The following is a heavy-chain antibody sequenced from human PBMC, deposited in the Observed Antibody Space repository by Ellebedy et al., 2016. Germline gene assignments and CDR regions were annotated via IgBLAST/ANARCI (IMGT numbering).Heavy chain of an antibody. CDR3: AREPLKSSGWYKGEYYYYGMDV. V-gene: IGHV1-69*13. D-gene: IGHD6-19*01. J-gene: IGHJ6*02. Sequence: SVKVSCXASGGTFSSYAISWVRQAPGQGLEWMGGIIPIFGTANYAQKFQGRVTITADESTSTAYMELSSLRSDDTAVYYCAREPLKSSGWYKGEYYYYGMDVWGQGTTVTVSS. CDR2: IIPIFGTA. CDR1: GGTFSSYA.